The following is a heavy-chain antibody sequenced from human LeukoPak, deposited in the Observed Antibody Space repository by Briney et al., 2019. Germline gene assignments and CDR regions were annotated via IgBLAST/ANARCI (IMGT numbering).Heavy chain of an antibody. CDR1: GFTFSSYG. V-gene: IGHV3-30*02. J-gene: IGHJ3*02. CDR3: AKEGDYYGSGSYRDGFDI. CDR2: IRFDGTNK. D-gene: IGHD3-10*01. Sequence: GGSLRLSCAASGFTFSSYGMHWVRQAPGKGLEWVSFIRFDGTNKYYADSVKGRFTISRDSFKNTLYLQMNSLRPEDTAVYYCAKEGDYYGSGSYRDGFDIWGQGTRATVSS.